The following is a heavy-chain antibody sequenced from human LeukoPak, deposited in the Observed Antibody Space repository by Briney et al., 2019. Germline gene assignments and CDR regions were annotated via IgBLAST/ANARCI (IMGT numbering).Heavy chain of an antibody. CDR3: ATETIGRHYDY. Sequence: GGSLRLSXAASGFTFSSCGFNWVRQAPGKGLEWVSSIGPTGTDRYYADSVRGRFTISRDNAKNSMYLQMDSLRDEDTAVYYCATETIGRHYDYWGQGTLLTVSS. V-gene: IGHV3-21*01. J-gene: IGHJ4*02. CDR1: GFTFSSCG. D-gene: IGHD1-14*01. CDR2: IGPTGTDR.